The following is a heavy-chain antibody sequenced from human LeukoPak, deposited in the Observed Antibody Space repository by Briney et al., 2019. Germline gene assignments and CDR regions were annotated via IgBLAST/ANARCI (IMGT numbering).Heavy chain of an antibody. D-gene: IGHD3-22*01. Sequence: ASVKVSCKASGYTFTGYYMHWVRQAPGQGLEWMGWINPNSGGTNYAQKLQGRVTMTTDTSTSTAYMELRSLRSDDTAVYYCARVLPVEWLLPDYWGQGTLVTVSS. CDR3: ARVLPVEWLLPDY. CDR1: GYTFTGYY. V-gene: IGHV1-2*02. J-gene: IGHJ4*02. CDR2: INPNSGGT.